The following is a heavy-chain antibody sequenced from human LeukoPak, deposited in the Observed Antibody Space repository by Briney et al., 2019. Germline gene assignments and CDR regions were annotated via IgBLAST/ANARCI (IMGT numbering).Heavy chain of an antibody. CDR2: IYYSGST. J-gene: IGHJ4*02. V-gene: IGHV4-59*01. CDR3: AGRGYTLNY. D-gene: IGHD1-1*01. CDR1: GGSISGYY. Sequence: PSETLSLTCTVSGGSISGYYCSWIRQPPGKRLEWIGYIYYSGSTNYNPSLKSRVTMSVDTSKNQFSLKLTSVTAAGTAVYYCAGRGYTLNYWGQGTLVTVSS.